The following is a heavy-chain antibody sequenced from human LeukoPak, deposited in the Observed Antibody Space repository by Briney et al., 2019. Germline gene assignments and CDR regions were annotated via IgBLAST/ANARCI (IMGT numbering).Heavy chain of an antibody. CDR1: GYTLTGYY. CDR3: ARARVGGPRLIDY. Sequence: GASVKVSCKASGYTLTGYYMHWVRQAPGQGLEWMGWINPNSGGTNYAQKFQGRVTMTRDTSISTAYMELSRLRSDDTAVYYCARARVGGPRLIDYWGQGTLVTVSS. D-gene: IGHD4-23*01. V-gene: IGHV1-2*02. CDR2: INPNSGGT. J-gene: IGHJ4*02.